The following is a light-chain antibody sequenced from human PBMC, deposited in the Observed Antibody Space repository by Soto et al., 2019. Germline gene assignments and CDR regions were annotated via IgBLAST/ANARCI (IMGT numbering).Light chain of an antibody. CDR2: LERSGSY. J-gene: IGLJ3*02. Sequence: QSVLTQSSSASASLGSSVKLTCTLSSGHSNYIIEWHQQQPGRAPRYLLKLERSGSYNKGSGVPDRFSGSSSGADRYLTISNLQFEDEADYYCETWDTNPWVFGGGTKLTVL. CDR1: SGHSNYI. V-gene: IGLV4-60*02. CDR3: ETWDTNPWV.